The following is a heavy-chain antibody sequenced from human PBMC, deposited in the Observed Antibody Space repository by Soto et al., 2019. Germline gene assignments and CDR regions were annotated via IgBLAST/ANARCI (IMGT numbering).Heavy chain of an antibody. CDR2: ISGNGEII. D-gene: IGHD4-17*01. Sequence: GGSLIHSCAASGFTFSDYYIHWIRRAPGKGLEWISYISGNGEIIQYAASARGRFTIARDNAENSVYWEMDSLRAEDTALYYCARDVDADFRTDFDYWGRGTLVTVSS. CDR3: ARDVDADFRTDFDY. V-gene: IGHV3-11*01. J-gene: IGHJ4*02. CDR1: GFTFSDYY.